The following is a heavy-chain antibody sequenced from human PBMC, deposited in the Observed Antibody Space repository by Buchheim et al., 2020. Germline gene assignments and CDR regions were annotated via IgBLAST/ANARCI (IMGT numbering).Heavy chain of an antibody. Sequence: EVQLVESGGGLVQPGGSLRLSCAASGFTFSSYEMNWVRQAPGQGLEWVSGISSDDTTFYADSVKGRFSISRDNSKNTLYLQMDSLRAEDTAVYYCAKGHGSGSWLTDFWGQGTL. CDR1: GFTFSSYE. V-gene: IGHV3-23*04. CDR3: AKGHGSGSWLTDF. CDR2: ISSDDTT. J-gene: IGHJ4*02. D-gene: IGHD6-19*01.